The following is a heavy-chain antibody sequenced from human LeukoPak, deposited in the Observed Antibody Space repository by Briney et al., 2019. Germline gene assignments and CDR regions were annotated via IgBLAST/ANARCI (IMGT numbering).Heavy chain of an antibody. CDR2: ITPKNGDA. J-gene: IGHJ4*02. CDR3: AREIVHSGGDC. Sequence: ASVKVSCKASGYTFTDYSIHWVRQAPGQGIEWMGWITPKNGDASYTQNFEGRVTMTRDTSINTAHLELRRLTSDDTAVYFCAREIVHSGGDCWGQGTKVIVS. V-gene: IGHV1-2*02. D-gene: IGHD1-26*01. CDR1: GYTFTDYS.